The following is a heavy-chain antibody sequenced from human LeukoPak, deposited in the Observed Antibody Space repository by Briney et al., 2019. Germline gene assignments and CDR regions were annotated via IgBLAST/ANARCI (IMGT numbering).Heavy chain of an antibody. V-gene: IGHV3-30*02. Sequence: GGSLRLSCAASGFTFSSYGMHWVRQAPGKGLEWVAFIRYDGSNKYYADSVKGRFTISRDNSKNTLYLQMNSLRAEDTAVYYCAKPPIVVVTASPFDYWGQGTLVTVSS. CDR2: IRYDGSNK. CDR3: AKPPIVVVTASPFDY. CDR1: GFTFSSYG. J-gene: IGHJ4*02. D-gene: IGHD2-21*02.